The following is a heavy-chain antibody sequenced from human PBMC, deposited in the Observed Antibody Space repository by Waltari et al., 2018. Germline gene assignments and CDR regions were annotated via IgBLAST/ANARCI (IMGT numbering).Heavy chain of an antibody. CDR3: ATDWHYGDYRLAYYYYGMDV. D-gene: IGHD4-17*01. CDR2: FDPEDGET. J-gene: IGHJ6*02. V-gene: IGHV1-24*01. CDR1: GYTLTELS. Sequence: QVQLVQSGAEVKKPGASVKVSCKVSGYTLTELSMHWVRQAPGKGLEWMGGFDPEDGETIYQQKFQGRVTMTEDTSTDTAYRELSSLGSEDTAVYYCATDWHYGDYRLAYYYYGMDVWGQGTTVTVSS.